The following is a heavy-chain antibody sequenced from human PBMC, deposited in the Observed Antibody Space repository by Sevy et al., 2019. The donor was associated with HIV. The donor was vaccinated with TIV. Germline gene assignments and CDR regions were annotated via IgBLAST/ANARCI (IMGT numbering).Heavy chain of an antibody. CDR3: ASSAGYRYPFVY. CDR2: IYYSGST. J-gene: IGHJ4*02. Sequence: SETLSLTCTVSGGSISSSSYYWGWIRQPPGKGLEWIGSIYYSGSTYYNPSLKRRVTISVDTSKNQFSLKLSSVTAADTAVYYCASSAGYRYPFVYWGQGTLVTGSS. D-gene: IGHD5-12*01. CDR1: GGSISSSSYY. V-gene: IGHV4-39*01.